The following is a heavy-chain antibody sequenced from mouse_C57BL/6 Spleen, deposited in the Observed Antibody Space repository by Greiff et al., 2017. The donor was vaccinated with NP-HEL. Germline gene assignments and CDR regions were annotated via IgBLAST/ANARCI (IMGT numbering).Heavy chain of an antibody. V-gene: IGHV1-15*01. CDR2: IDPETGGT. J-gene: IGHJ3*01. D-gene: IGHD1-1*01. CDR1: GYTFTDYE. Sequence: QLQQSGAELVRPGASVTLSCKASGYTFTDYEMHWVKQTPVHGLEWIGAIDPETGGTAYNQKFKGKAILTADKSSSTAYMELRSLTSEDSAVYYCTRCYYGAWFAYWGQGTLVTVSA. CDR3: TRCYYGAWFAY.